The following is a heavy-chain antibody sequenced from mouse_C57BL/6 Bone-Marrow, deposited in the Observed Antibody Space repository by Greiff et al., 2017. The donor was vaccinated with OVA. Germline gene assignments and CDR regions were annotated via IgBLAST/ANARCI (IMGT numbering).Heavy chain of an antibody. CDR1: GYTFTSYW. J-gene: IGHJ4*01. V-gene: IGHV1-53*01. CDR3: ARLGQLRLPYAMDY. D-gene: IGHD3-2*02. Sequence: VQLQQPGTELVKPGASVKLSCKASGYTFTSYWMHWVKQRPGQGLEWIGNINPSNGGTNYTAKFKSKATLTVDKSSSTAYMQLSSLTSEDAAVYYCARLGQLRLPYAMDYWGQGTSVTVSS. CDR2: INPSNGGT.